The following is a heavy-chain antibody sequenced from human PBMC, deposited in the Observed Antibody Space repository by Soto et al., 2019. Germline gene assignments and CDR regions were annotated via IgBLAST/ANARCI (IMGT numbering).Heavy chain of an antibody. Sequence: GGSLRLSCAASGFTLSDFAMSWVRQAPGQGLEWVSSITESGNTYYARSVKGRFTISRDSSKNTLYLQMKSLRDDDTAVYYCAFVREYYDFWRDDPHYGLDVWVQGTTVTVSS. CDR2: ITESGNT. CDR3: AFVREYYDFWRDDPHYGLDV. CDR1: GFTLSDFA. J-gene: IGHJ6*02. D-gene: IGHD3-3*01. V-gene: IGHV3-23*01.